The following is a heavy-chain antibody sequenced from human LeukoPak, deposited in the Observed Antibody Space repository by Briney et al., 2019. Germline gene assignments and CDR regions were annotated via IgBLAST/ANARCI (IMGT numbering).Heavy chain of an antibody. CDR3: ATGMFDSDYSFLGFEY. CDR2: LNPHNGNT. J-gene: IGHJ4*02. CDR1: RNTFMKFD. V-gene: IGHV1-8*01. D-gene: IGHD2/OR15-2a*01. Sequence: ASVKVSCKASRNTFMKFDFHWVRQATGQGPEWMGRLNPHNGNTEYAPKFQGRVTMTRNTSITTAHMELSSLTSEDTAVYYCATGMFDSDYSFLGFEYWGLGTPVSVSS.